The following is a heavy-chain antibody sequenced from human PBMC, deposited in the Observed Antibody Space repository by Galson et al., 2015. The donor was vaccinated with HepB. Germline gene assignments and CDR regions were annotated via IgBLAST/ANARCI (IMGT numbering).Heavy chain of an antibody. Sequence: SVKVSCKASGGTFSRSAINWVRQAPGQGLEWMGGIIPMIGIGNYAQKIQGRITLTADKSTSTAYMELSSLRSEDTAVYYCARSDRVVGEVSFDPWGQGTLVTVSS. CDR2: IIPMIGIG. CDR3: ARSDRVVGEVSFDP. V-gene: IGHV1-69*10. J-gene: IGHJ5*02. D-gene: IGHD2-21*01. CDR1: GGTFSRSA.